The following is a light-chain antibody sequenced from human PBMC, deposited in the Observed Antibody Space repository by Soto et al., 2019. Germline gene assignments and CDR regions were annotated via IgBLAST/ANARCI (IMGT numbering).Light chain of an antibody. V-gene: IGLV1-44*01. J-gene: IGLJ3*02. CDR2: GNN. CDR3: TAWDSSLSGRV. CDR1: SSNIGKNT. Sequence: QSALTQPPSASGTPGQRVTISCSGSSSNIGKNTVSWYQQLPGTAPKLLIYGNNQRPSGVPDRFSGSKSDTSASLAISGLQSEDEADYYCTAWDSSLSGRVFGGGTKLTVL.